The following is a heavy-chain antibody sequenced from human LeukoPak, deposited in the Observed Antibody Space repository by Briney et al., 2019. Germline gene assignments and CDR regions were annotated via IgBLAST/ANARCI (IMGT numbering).Heavy chain of an antibody. CDR2: IYDDNT. CDR1: GFTFSAYA. D-gene: IGHD3-10*01. CDR3: AARKVRGVWFYLDY. J-gene: IGHJ4*02. V-gene: IGHV3-23*01. Sequence: PGGSLRLSCAASGFTFSAYAMAWVRQAPGKGLEWVSTIYDDNTYYADSVKGRFAISTDNSKNTLYLQMNSLRVEDTAVYFCAARKVRGVWFYLDYWGQGTLVTVSS.